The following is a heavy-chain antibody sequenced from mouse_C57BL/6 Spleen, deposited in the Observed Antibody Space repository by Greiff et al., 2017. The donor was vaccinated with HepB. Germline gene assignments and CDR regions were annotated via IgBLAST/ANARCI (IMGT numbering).Heavy chain of an antibody. Sequence: EVHLVESGGGLVKPGGSLKLSCAASGFTFSDYGMHWVRQAPEKGLEWVAYISSGSSTIYYADTVKGRFTISRDNAKNTLFLQMTSLRSEDTAMYYCARSVVATRYFDYWGQGTTLTVSS. CDR3: ARSVVATRYFDY. CDR1: GFTFSDYG. V-gene: IGHV5-17*01. D-gene: IGHD1-1*01. CDR2: ISSGSSTI. J-gene: IGHJ2*01.